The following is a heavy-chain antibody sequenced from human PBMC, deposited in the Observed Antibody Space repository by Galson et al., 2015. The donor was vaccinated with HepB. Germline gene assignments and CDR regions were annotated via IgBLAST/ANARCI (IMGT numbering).Heavy chain of an antibody. V-gene: IGHV1-69*13. CDR3: ARVACSSTSFWLGPNTAMADYYYYGMDV. CDR1: GGTFSSYA. CDR2: IIPIFGTA. J-gene: IGHJ6*02. Sequence: SVKVSCKASGGTFSSYAISWVRQAPGQGLEWMGGIIPIFGTANYAQKFQGRVTITADESTSTAYMELSSLRSEDTAVYYCARVACSSTSFWLGPNTAMADYYYYGMDVWCQGTTVTVSS. D-gene: IGHD2-2*01.